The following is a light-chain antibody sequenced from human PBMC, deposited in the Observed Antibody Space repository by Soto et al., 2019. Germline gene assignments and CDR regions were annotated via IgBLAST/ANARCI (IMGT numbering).Light chain of an antibody. Sequence: DIQMTQAPSTLPASVGDRVTITCRASQSISNWLAWYQQKPGTAPKLLIYHASTLESGVPSRFSGSGSGTEFTLKISRVEAEDVGVYYCMQGTHWPLTFGQGTKVDIK. CDR3: MQGTHWPLT. CDR2: HAS. V-gene: IGKV1-5*01. J-gene: IGKJ1*01. CDR1: QSISNW.